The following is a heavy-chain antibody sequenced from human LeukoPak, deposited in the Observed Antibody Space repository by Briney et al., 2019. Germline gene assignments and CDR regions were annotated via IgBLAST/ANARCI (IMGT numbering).Heavy chain of an antibody. D-gene: IGHD3-16*01. CDR1: GFIFSSYA. J-gene: IGHJ4*02. Sequence: GGSLRLSCAASGFIFSSYAMNWVRQAPGKGLEWVSIIYNDGRTYYVDSAKGRFTISRDNSKNTVYLQMNSLRVEDTAVYYCARGSTRGGDSDYRGQGTLVTVSS. CDR2: IYNDGRT. V-gene: IGHV3-23*03. CDR3: ARGSTRGGDSDY.